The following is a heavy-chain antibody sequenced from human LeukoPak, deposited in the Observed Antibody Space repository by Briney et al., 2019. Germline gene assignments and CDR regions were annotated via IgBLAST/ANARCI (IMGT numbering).Heavy chain of an antibody. CDR3: ARDQGTVTTIRGFDF. CDR2: IWFDGSNK. CDR1: GFTFSSFG. V-gene: IGHV3-33*01. J-gene: IGHJ3*01. Sequence: GRSLRLSCAASGFTFSSFGMHWVRQAPGKAPEWVAIIWFDGSNKYYADSVKGRFTISRDNSKNTLYLQMNSLRADDTAVYYCARDQGTVTTIRGFDFWGQGTMVTVSS. D-gene: IGHD4-17*01.